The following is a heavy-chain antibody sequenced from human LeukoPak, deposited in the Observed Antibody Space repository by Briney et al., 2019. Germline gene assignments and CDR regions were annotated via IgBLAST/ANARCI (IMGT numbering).Heavy chain of an antibody. J-gene: IGHJ4*02. CDR1: GGSIRSSSYY. CDR3: ARAASSWYANHFDY. D-gene: IGHD6-13*01. CDR2: IYYSGST. V-gene: IGHV4-39*01. Sequence: SETLSLTCTVSGGSIRSSSYYWGWIRQPPGKGLEWSGSIYYSGSTYYNPSLKSRVTISVDTSKNQFSLKLSSVTTADTTVYYCARAASSWYANHFDYWGQGTLVTVSS.